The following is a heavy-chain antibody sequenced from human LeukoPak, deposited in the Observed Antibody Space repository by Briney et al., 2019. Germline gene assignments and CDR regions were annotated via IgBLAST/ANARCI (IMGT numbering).Heavy chain of an antibody. J-gene: IGHJ3*02. CDR1: GFTFSSYG. Sequence: PGRSLRLSCAAAGFTFSSYGMHWVRQAPGKGLEWVAVIWYDGSNKYYADSVKGRFTISRDNSKNTLYLQMNSLRAEDTAVYYCAKVSYYYDSWGAFDIWGQGTMVTVSS. D-gene: IGHD3-22*01. V-gene: IGHV3-33*06. CDR3: AKVSYYYDSWGAFDI. CDR2: IWYDGSNK.